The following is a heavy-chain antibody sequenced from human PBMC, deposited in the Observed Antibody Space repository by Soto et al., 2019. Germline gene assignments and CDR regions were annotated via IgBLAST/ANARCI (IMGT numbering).Heavy chain of an antibody. Sequence: AAVKVSCKASGYTFTSYGVSWVRQAPGQGLEWMGWIRAYTGYTNYAQKFQGRVTITTDTSTSTAYMELRSLISDDTAVYYCARASDGYRSGWYVGYFDYWGQGTLVTVSS. J-gene: IGHJ4*02. CDR1: GYTFTSYG. CDR2: IRAYTGYT. V-gene: IGHV1-18*04. CDR3: ARASDGYRSGWYVGYFDY. D-gene: IGHD6-19*01.